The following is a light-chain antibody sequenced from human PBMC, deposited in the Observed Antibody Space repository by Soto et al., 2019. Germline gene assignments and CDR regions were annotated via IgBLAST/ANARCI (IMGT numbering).Light chain of an antibody. CDR3: MQALETPS. J-gene: IGKJ4*01. V-gene: IGKV2-28*01. CDR2: LGS. Sequence: DIVMTQSPPSLPVTPGEPASISCRSSQSLLHSNGYNYLDWYLQKPGQSPQLLIYLGSNRASGVPDRFRGSGSGTDFTLKISRVEAEDVGVYYCMQALETPSFGGGTKVEIK. CDR1: QSLLHSNGYNY.